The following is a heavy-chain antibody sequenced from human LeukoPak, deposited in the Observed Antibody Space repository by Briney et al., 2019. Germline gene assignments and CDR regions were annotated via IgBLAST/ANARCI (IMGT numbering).Heavy chain of an antibody. J-gene: IGHJ4*02. CDR3: ARFPPGIAVAGHNDY. V-gene: IGHV4-61*01. CDR2: MYYSGST. CDR1: GASVSSGSYY. D-gene: IGHD6-19*01. Sequence: SSETLSLTCTVSGASVSSGSYYWSWIRQPPGKGLEWIGYMYYSGSTNYNPSLKSRVTISVDMSKNQFSLKLSSVTAADTAVYYCARFPPGIAVAGHNDYWGQGTLVIVSS.